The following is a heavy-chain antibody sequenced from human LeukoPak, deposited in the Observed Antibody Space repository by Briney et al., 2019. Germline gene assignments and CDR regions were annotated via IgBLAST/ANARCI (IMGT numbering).Heavy chain of an antibody. CDR2: IYYSGST. CDR1: GGSISSSSYY. J-gene: IGHJ4*02. CDR3: ARAGAVAGKLDY. Sequence: NPSETLSLTCTVSGGSISSSSYYWGWIRQPPGKGLEWIGSIYYSGSTYYNPSLKSRVTISVDTSKNQFSLKLSSVTAADTAVYYCARAGAVAGKLDYWGQGTLVTVSS. V-gene: IGHV4-39*07. D-gene: IGHD6-19*01.